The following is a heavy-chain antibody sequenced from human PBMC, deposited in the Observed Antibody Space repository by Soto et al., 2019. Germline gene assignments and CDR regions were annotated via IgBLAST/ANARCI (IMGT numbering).Heavy chain of an antibody. Sequence: QVQLQESGPGLVKPSETLSLTCTVSGGSITNYYWSWIRQPPGKQLEWIGYIYCSGISNYNPSLKSRVTMSVDTSKSQFSLELTSVTAADTAVYYCARANSLRWRNWFDPWGRGAQVIVSS. CDR3: ARANSLRWRNWFDP. CDR1: GGSITNYY. V-gene: IGHV4-59*01. J-gene: IGHJ5*02. D-gene: IGHD4-17*01. CDR2: IYCSGIS.